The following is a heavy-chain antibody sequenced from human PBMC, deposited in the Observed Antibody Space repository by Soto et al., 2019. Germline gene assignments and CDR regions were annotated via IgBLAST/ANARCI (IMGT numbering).Heavy chain of an antibody. J-gene: IGHJ4*02. CDR1: GYTFSGYY. V-gene: IGHV1-2*02. D-gene: IGHD1-26*01. CDR2: INPKSGAT. Sequence: ASVKVSCKASGYTFSGYYMHWVRQAPGQGLEWMGWINPKSGATDSAQKFQGRVTMTWDTSITSAYMELSSLTSDDTAVYFCARESPIVGARWFDYWGQGTQVTVSS. CDR3: ARESPIVGARWFDY.